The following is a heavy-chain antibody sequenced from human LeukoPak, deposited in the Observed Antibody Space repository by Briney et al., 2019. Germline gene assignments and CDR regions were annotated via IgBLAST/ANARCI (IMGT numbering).Heavy chain of an antibody. CDR1: GGSISSYY. Sequence: SETLSLTCTVSGGSISSYYWSWIRQPPGKGLEWIGYIYCSGSTNYNPSLKSRVTISVDTSNNQFSLNLISVTAADTAVYYCARLGAPSGSSLYFYYGMDVWGRGTTVTVSS. CDR2: IYCSGST. J-gene: IGHJ6*02. CDR3: ARLGAPSGSSLYFYYGMDV. D-gene: IGHD6-13*01. V-gene: IGHV4-59*08.